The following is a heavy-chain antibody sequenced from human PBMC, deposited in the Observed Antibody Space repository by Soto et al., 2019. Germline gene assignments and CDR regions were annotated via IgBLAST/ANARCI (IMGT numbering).Heavy chain of an antibody. Sequence: EVQLVQSGGGLVKPGESLRLSCAASGFSFGSDIMNWVRQAPGKGLEWVSSITTSGGSRYYADSVRGRFTISRDNAKNSLYLEMNSLRADDTAVYYCARSTTSGDVWGQGTTVTVSS. V-gene: IGHV3-21*01. CDR1: GFSFGSDI. J-gene: IGHJ6*02. CDR3: ARSTTSGDV. D-gene: IGHD2-2*01. CDR2: ITTSGGSR.